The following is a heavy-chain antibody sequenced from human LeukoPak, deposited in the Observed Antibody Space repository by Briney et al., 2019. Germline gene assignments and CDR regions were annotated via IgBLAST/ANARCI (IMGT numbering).Heavy chain of an antibody. CDR3: ARTPRDGYNSPYFDY. CDR2: IYYSGIT. D-gene: IGHD5-24*01. Sequence: SETLSLTCTVSGGSISSSSYYWGWIRQPPGKGLEWIGSIYYSGITYYNPSLKSRVTMSVDTSKNQFSLKLSSVTAADTAVYYCARTPRDGYNSPYFDYWGQGTLVTVSS. J-gene: IGHJ4*02. V-gene: IGHV4-39*01. CDR1: GGSISSSSYY.